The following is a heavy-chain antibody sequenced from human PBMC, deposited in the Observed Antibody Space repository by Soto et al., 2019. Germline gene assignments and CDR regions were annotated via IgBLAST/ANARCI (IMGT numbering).Heavy chain of an antibody. CDR1: GFTFSSYS. V-gene: IGHV3-48*02. CDR2: ISSSSSTI. D-gene: IGHD1-26*01. J-gene: IGHJ6*02. Sequence: GGSLRLSCAASGFTFSSYSMNWVRQAPGKGLEWVSYISSSSSTIYYADSVKGRFTISRDNAKNSLYLQMNSLRDEDTAVYYCARDRIPAPLVGATRDKGDYYYYGMDVWGQGTTVTVSS. CDR3: ARDRIPAPLVGATRDKGDYYYYGMDV.